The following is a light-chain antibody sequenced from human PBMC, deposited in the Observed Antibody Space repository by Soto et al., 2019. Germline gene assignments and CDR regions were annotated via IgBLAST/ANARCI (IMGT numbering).Light chain of an antibody. V-gene: IGKV3-11*01. CDR2: AAS. CDR3: QQRSNWPFT. Sequence: DIVLTQSPATLSLSPGERATLSCRASQSVSSYLAWYQQKPGQAPRLLIYAASNRATGIPARFSGSGSRTDFTLTISSLEPEDFALYYCQQRSNWPFTLGPGTKVDIK. CDR1: QSVSSY. J-gene: IGKJ3*01.